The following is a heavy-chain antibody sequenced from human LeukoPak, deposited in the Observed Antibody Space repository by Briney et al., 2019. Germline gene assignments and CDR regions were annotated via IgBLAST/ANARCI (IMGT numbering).Heavy chain of an antibody. CDR3: GRYSRGLGYMDV. Sequence: GGSLRLSCAASGFRFDDYRMSWVRQCPGKALEGVSGISWNGGRKGYADSMKGRFIISRDNAKNSLYLQMNSLRAEDTALYYCGRYSRGLGYMDVWGKGTTVTVSS. CDR1: GFRFDDYR. CDR2: ISWNGGRK. V-gene: IGHV3-20*04. D-gene: IGHD4-11*01. J-gene: IGHJ6*03.